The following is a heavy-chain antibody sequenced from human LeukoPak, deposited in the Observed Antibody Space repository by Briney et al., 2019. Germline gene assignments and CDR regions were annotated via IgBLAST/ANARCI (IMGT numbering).Heavy chain of an antibody. CDR3: ARLKSARGIAVAGTGWFDP. CDR1: GYTFTSYG. V-gene: IGHV1-18*01. J-gene: IGHJ5*02. CDR2: ISAYNGST. D-gene: IGHD6-19*01. Sequence: GASVKVSCMASGYTFTSYGISWVRQAPGQGLEWMGWISAYNGSTNYAQKLQGRVTMTTDTSTSTAYMELRSLRSDDTAVYYCARLKSARGIAVAGTGWFDPWGQGTLVTVSS.